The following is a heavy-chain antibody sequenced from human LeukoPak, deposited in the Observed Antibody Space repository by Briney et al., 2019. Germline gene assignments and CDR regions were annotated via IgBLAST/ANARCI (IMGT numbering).Heavy chain of an antibody. D-gene: IGHD1-26*01. V-gene: IGHV1-69*13. CDR1: GYTFTSYA. CDR2: IIPIFGTA. Sequence: GASVKVSCKASGYTFTSYAINWVRQAPGQGLEWMGGIIPIFGTANYAQKFQGRVTITADESTTTAYMELSSLRSDDTAVYYCARTPQSSSQGIVGPTTAFDIWGQGTMVTVSS. CDR3: ARTPQSSSQGIVGPTTAFDI. J-gene: IGHJ3*02.